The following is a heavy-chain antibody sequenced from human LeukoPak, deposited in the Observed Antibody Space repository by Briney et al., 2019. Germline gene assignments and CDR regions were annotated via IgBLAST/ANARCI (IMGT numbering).Heavy chain of an antibody. J-gene: IGHJ4*02. D-gene: IGHD3-10*01. Sequence: PVGSLRLSCAASGFTFSDYYMSWIRQPAGKGLEWIGRIFTSGNSNYNPSLTSRVTISLDTSKDQFSLRLSSVTAADTAFYYCARESATSGSTDWGQGTLVTVSS. V-gene: IGHV4-4*07. CDR3: ARESATSGSTD. CDR2: IFTSGNS. CDR1: GFTFSDYY.